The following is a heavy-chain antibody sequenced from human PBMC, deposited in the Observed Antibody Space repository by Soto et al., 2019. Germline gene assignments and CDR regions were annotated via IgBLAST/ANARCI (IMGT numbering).Heavy chain of an antibody. CDR2: IYYSGST. V-gene: IGHV4-31*03. J-gene: IGHJ4*02. CDR1: GGSISSGGYY. CDR3: ARAQAGDWLLSPFDY. Sequence: TLTLTGTVSGGSISSGGYYGSWIRQHPGKGLEWIGYIYYSGSTYYNPSLKSRVTISVDTSKNQFSLKLSSVTAADTAVYYCARAQAGDWLLSPFDYWGQGTLVTVSS. D-gene: IGHD3-9*01.